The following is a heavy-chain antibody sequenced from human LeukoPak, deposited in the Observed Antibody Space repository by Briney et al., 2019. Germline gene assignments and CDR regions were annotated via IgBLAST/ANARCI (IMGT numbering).Heavy chain of an antibody. Sequence: PSQTLSLTCTVSGGSISSGGYYWSWIRQHPGKGLEWIGYIYYSGSTYYNPSLKSRVTISVDTSKNQFSLRVTSVTAADTALYFCARGPQILSHYDEVTASYNCPLDSWGQGTLVTVSS. J-gene: IGHJ4*02. D-gene: IGHD3-9*01. V-gene: IGHV4-31*03. CDR3: ARGPQILSHYDEVTASYNCPLDS. CDR2: IYYSGST. CDR1: GGSISSGGYY.